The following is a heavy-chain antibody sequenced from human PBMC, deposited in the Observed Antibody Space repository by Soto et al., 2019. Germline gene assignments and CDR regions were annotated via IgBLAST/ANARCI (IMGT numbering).Heavy chain of an antibody. CDR3: AREQVYSSGPYYFDY. CDR2: ISYDGSNK. Sequence: QVQLVESGGGVVQPGRSLRLSCAASGFTFSSYAMHWVRQAPGKGLEWVAVISYDGSNKYYAGSVKGRFTISRDNSKNTLYLQMNSLRAEDTAVYYCAREQVYSSGPYYFDYWGQGTLVTVSS. D-gene: IGHD6-19*01. CDR1: GFTFSSYA. J-gene: IGHJ4*02. V-gene: IGHV3-30-3*01.